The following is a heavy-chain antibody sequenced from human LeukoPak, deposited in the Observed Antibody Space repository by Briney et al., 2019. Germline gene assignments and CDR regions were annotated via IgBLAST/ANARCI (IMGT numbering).Heavy chain of an antibody. Sequence: ASVKVSCKASGGTFSSYAISWVRQAPGQGLEWMGRIIPILGIANYAQKFQGRVTITADKSTSTAYVELSSLRSEDTAVYYCARDVDTAMVDYWGQGTLVTVSS. CDR2: IIPILGIA. J-gene: IGHJ4*02. CDR1: GGTFSSYA. D-gene: IGHD5-18*01. CDR3: ARDVDTAMVDY. V-gene: IGHV1-69*04.